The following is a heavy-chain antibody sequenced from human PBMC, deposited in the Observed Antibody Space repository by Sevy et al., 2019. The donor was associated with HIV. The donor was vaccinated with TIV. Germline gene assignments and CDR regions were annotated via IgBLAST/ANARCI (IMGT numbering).Heavy chain of an antibody. V-gene: IGHV4-39*01. CDR1: GGSISSSSYY. Sequence: SETLSLTCTVSGGSISSSSYYWGWIRQPPGKGLEWIGSIYYSGSTYYNPSLKSRVTISVDTSKNHFSLKLSSVTAADTAVYYCARGSRYCSGGSCYYWGQGTLVTVSS. J-gene: IGHJ4*02. CDR3: ARGSRYCSGGSCYY. CDR2: IYYSGST. D-gene: IGHD2-15*01.